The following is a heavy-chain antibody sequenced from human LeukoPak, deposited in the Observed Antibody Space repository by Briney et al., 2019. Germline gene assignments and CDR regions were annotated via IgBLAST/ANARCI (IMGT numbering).Heavy chain of an antibody. CDR3: ARGLLWFGITAYGMDV. D-gene: IGHD3-10*01. CDR1: GGSFSGYY. CDR2: INHSGSA. Sequence: SETLSLTCAVYGGSFSGYYWSWIRQPPGKGLEWIGEINHSGSANYNPSLKSRVTISVDTSKNQFSLKLSSVTDADTAVYYCARGLLWFGITAYGMDVWGQGTTVTVSS. V-gene: IGHV4-34*01. J-gene: IGHJ6*02.